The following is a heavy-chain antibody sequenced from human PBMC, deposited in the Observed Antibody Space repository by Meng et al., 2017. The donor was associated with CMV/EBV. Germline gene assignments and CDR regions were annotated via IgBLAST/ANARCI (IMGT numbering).Heavy chain of an antibody. J-gene: IGHJ5*02. CDR3: ARDTAYYYDSSGYTDYP. CDR1: GGSFSGYY. V-gene: IGHV4-34*01. D-gene: IGHD3-22*01. CDR2: INHSGST. Sequence: GSLRLSCAVYGGSFSGYYWSWIRQPPGKGLEWSGEINHSGSTNYNPSLKSRVTISVDTSKNQFSLKLSSVTAADTAVYYCARDTAYYYDSSGYTDYPWGQGTLVTVSS.